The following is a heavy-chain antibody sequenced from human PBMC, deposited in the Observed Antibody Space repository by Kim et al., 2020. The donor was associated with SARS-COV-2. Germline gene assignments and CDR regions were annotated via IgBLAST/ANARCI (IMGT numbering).Heavy chain of an antibody. V-gene: IGHV1-8*01. J-gene: IGHJ4*02. D-gene: IGHD4-17*01. Sequence: APKFQGRPTMTRNTSIATADMELSSLRSEDTAVYYCARRKTVTTRTLDYWGQGTLVTVSS. CDR3: ARRKTVTTRTLDY.